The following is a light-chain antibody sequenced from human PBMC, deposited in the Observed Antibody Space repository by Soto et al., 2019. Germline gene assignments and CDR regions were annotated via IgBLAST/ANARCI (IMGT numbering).Light chain of an antibody. CDR3: RKVSCYLLT. J-gene: IGKJ4*01. V-gene: IGKV3-20*01. Sequence: EFVLTQPPGTLSLSPGETATLSCRASQTVRNNYLACYQHKPGHAPRLLFYDVSSGAPGSPDRFSGGGYGTDFTLTICGLEPEEFAVYYCRKVSCYLLTLAGGTRV. CDR2: DVS. CDR1: QTVRNNY.